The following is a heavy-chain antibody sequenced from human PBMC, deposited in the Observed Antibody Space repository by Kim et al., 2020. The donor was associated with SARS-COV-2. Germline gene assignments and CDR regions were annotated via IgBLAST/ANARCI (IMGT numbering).Heavy chain of an antibody. V-gene: IGHV3-15*01. Sequence: KGRFTISRDDSKNTLYLQMNSLKTEDTAVYYCTTDRSYYDILTGYYPLDYWGQGTLVTVSS. D-gene: IGHD3-9*01. CDR3: TTDRSYYDILTGYYPLDY. J-gene: IGHJ4*02.